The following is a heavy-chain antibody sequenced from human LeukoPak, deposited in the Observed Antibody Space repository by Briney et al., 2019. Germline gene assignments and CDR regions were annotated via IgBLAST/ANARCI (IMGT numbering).Heavy chain of an antibody. J-gene: IGHJ3*02. CDR3: AKDRGYSYGKNPDAFDI. V-gene: IGHV3-30*02. D-gene: IGHD5-18*01. CDR1: GFTFSSYG. CDR2: IRYDGSNK. Sequence: GGSLRLSCAASGFTFSSYGMHWVRQAPGKGLEWVAFIRYDGSNKYYADSVKGRFTISRDNSKNTLYLQMNSLRAEDTAVYYCAKDRGYSYGKNPDAFDIWGQGTMMTVSS.